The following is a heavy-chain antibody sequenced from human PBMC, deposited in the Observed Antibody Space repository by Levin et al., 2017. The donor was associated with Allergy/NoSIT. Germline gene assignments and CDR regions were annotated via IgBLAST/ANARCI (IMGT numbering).Heavy chain of an antibody. CDR1: GFTFSDYA. D-gene: IGHD1-1*01. Sequence: GGSLRLSCVASGFTFSDYAMHWARQAPGRGLEWVAVISYNGNIKYNADSVQGRFTISRSNSNNTLYLQMNSLRVEDTGVYYCARDYWTYTGTRDGADGWGQGTTVTASS. CDR2: ISYNGNIK. J-gene: IGHJ6*02. CDR3: ARDYWTYTGTRDGADG. V-gene: IGHV3-30*04.